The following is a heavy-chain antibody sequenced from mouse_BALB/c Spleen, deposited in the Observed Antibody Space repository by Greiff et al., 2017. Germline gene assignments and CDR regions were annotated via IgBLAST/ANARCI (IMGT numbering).Heavy chain of an antibody. V-gene: IGHV1-55*01. CDR1: GYNFTSYW. J-gene: IGHJ3*01. CDR3: ARGNYDSPWFAY. CDR2: IYPGSGST. D-gene: IGHD2-4*01. Sequence: QVQLKQPGAELVKPGTSVKLSCKASGYNFTSYWINWVKLRPGQGLEWIGDIYPGSGSTNYNEKFKSKATLTVDTSSSTAYMQLSSLASEDSALYYCARGNYDSPWFAYWGQGTLVTVSA.